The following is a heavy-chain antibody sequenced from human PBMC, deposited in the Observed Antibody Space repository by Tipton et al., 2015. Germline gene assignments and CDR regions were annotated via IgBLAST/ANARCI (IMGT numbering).Heavy chain of an antibody. J-gene: IGHJ4*02. CDR3: ARAEIGDFDY. D-gene: IGHD4-17*01. CDR2: ISYTETS. Sequence: TLSLTCTVSGGSVSSGSYYWSWIRQPPGKGLEWIGYISYTETSHYNPSLKSRVTISVDTSKTQFSLKMSSVTASDTAVYYRARAEIGDFDYWGQGTLVTVSS. V-gene: IGHV4-61*01. CDR1: GGSVSSGSYY.